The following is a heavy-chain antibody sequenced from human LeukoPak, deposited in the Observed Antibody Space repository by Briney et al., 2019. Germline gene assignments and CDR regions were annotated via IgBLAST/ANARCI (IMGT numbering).Heavy chain of an antibody. CDR2: IYYRGST. CDR1: GGSISSGGY. CDR3: ARDVRGVITYFAY. D-gene: IGHD3-10*01. Sequence: SETLSLTCTVSGGSISSGGYWSWIRQPPGKGLEWIGYIYYRGSTNYNPSLKSRVTILLDTSRNQFSLKLSSVTAADTAVYYCARDVRGVITYFAYWGQGTLVTVSS. J-gene: IGHJ4*02. V-gene: IGHV4-61*08.